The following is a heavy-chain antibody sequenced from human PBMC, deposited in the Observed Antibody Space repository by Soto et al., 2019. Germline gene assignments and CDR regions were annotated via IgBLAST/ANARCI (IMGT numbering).Heavy chain of an antibody. CDR1: GFTFTSYA. CDR2: INGGSGNT. J-gene: IGHJ4*02. V-gene: IGHV1-3*01. CDR3: ARVPPWGNSAGDYYIQHYDS. D-gene: IGHD3-10*01. Sequence: PEASVKVSCKSSGFTFTSYAIHWLRQAPGQRPQWMGWINGGSGNTKYSQDFQGRVTFTRDTFATTAYLELSSLRSEDTAVYYCARVPPWGNSAGDYYIQHYDSWGQGTPVTVSS.